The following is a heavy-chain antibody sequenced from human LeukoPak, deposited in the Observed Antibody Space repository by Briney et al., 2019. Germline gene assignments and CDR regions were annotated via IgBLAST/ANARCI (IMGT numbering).Heavy chain of an antibody. J-gene: IGHJ4*02. D-gene: IGHD1-26*01. V-gene: IGHV4-59*08. CDR2: IYYSGST. CDR1: GGSISSYY. Sequence: SETLSLTCTVSGGSISSYYWSWIRQPPGKGLEWIGYIYYSGSTNYNPSLKSRVTIPVDTSKNQFSLKLSSVTAADAAIYYCASSEWELRGMAIDYWGQGSLVTVSS. CDR3: ASSEWELRGMAIDY.